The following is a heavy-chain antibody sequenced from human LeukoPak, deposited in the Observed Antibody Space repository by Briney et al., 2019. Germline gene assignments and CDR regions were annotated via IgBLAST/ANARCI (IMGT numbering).Heavy chain of an antibody. CDR2: IYTSGST. V-gene: IGHV4-4*07. Sequence: PSETLSLTCTVSGGSISSYYWSWIRQPAGKGLEWIGRIYTSGSTNYNPSLKSRVTMSVDTSKNQFSLKLSSVTAADTAVYYCAREGVSGSYYYYMDVWGKGTTVTISS. D-gene: IGHD5-12*01. CDR1: GGSISSYY. CDR3: AREGVSGSYYYYMDV. J-gene: IGHJ6*03.